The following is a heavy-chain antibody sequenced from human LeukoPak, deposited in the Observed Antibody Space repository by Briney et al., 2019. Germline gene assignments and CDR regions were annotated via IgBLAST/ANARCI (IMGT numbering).Heavy chain of an antibody. V-gene: IGHV3-53*01. J-gene: IGHJ4*02. D-gene: IGHD5-18*01. CDR1: GFTVSSSY. CDR3: AKGYNYAYEY. Sequence: GGSLRLSCAASGFTVSSSYMSWVRQAPGKGLGWVSLIYSGGSTYYAASVEGRFTNSRDNSKNTLYLQMNSLRPQDTTAYYCAKGYNYAYEYWGQGTLVTVSS. CDR2: IYSGGST.